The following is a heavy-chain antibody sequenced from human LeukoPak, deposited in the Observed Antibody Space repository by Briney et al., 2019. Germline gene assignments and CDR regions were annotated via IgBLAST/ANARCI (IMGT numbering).Heavy chain of an antibody. J-gene: IGHJ4*02. Sequence: PGGSLRLSCAASGFTFSNAWMSWVRQAPGKGLEWLGRIKSKTEGGTTDYAAPVKGRFTISRDDSKNTVYQQMNRLITEDTDVYYCSTDPTYWGQGTLVTVSS. CDR1: GFTFSNAW. V-gene: IGHV3-15*01. CDR3: STDPTY. CDR2: IKSKTEGGTT.